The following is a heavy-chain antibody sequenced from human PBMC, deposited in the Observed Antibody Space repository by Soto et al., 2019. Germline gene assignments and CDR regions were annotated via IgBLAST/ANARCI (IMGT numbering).Heavy chain of an antibody. CDR3: ARVQGTARNAFDV. CDR1: GFTFSIYV. D-gene: IGHD6-6*01. J-gene: IGHJ3*01. Sequence: EVQLLESGGGLVQPGGSLRLSCEASGFTFSIYVMTWVRQAPGKGLEWVSAVSGSAGTTYYADSVKGRFSSSRDNSKNTLYLQMNSLTADDTAVSYCARVQGTARNAFDVWGHGTMVTVSS. V-gene: IGHV3-23*01. CDR2: VSGSAGTT.